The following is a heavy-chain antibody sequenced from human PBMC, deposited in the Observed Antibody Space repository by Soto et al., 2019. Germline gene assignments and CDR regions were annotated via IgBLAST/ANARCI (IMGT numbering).Heavy chain of an antibody. CDR3: ARDRLGGYKSDL. CDR2: ISSSGSTV. Sequence: PGGSLRLSCAASGFTFSDYYMSWIRQAPGKGLEWLSYISSSGSTVLYADSLKGRFTVSRDNAKNSLYLQMNSLTAADTAVYFCARDRLGGYKSDLWGQGTMVTVYS. V-gene: IGHV3-11*01. D-gene: IGHD5-12*01. CDR1: GFTFSDYY. J-gene: IGHJ5*02.